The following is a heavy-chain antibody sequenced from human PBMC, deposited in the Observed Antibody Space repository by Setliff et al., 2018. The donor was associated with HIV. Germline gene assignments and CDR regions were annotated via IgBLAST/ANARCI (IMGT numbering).Heavy chain of an antibody. Sequence: SETLSLTCTVSGGSISSSSYYWGWIRQPPGKGLEWIGSIYYSGSTYYNPSLKSRVTISVDTSKNQFSLKLSSVTAADTAVYYCARVNSSWEFYYYYYYGMDVWGQGTTVTVSS. CDR2: IYYSGST. J-gene: IGHJ6*02. CDR3: ARVNSSWEFYYYYYYGMDV. D-gene: IGHD1-26*01. CDR1: GGSISSSSYY. V-gene: IGHV4-39*07.